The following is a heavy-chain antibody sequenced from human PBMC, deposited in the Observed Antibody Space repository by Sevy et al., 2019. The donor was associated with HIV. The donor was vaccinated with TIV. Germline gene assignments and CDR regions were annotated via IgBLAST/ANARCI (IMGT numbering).Heavy chain of an antibody. V-gene: IGHV5-51*01. Sequence: GGSRKISCKGSGYSFTRYWIAWVRQMPGKGLEWMGIIYPDDSETRYSPSFQCQVTISADKSISTAYLQWSSLRASDRAMYYCAGLICTSSICYLGYWGQGNLVTVSS. J-gene: IGHJ4*02. CDR2: IYPDDSET. CDR1: GYSFTRYW. CDR3: AGLICTSSICYLGY. D-gene: IGHD2-8*01.